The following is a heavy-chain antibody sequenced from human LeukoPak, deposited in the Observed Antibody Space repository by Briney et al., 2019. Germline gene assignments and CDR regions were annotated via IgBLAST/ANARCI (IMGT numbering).Heavy chain of an antibody. D-gene: IGHD1-1*01. J-gene: IGHJ4*02. Sequence: GGSLRLSCAAAGFIFSNYAMSWGRQAPGKGLEWVSTITSGGSSTSYADSVKGRFSISRDDSKNMLYLQMTSLRAEDTAVYYCARDNDVSRGASRRLFDYWRQGTLVTVSS. V-gene: IGHV3-23*01. CDR3: ARDNDVSRGASRRLFDY. CDR2: ITSGGSST. CDR1: GFIFSNYA.